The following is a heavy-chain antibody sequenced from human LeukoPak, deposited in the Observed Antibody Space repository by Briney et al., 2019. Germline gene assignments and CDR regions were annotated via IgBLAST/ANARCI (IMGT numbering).Heavy chain of an antibody. V-gene: IGHV1-46*01. CDR1: GYTFTSYY. CDR3: ARGRSIVVVPAAIYPPFGY. J-gene: IGHJ4*02. Sequence: ASVKVSCKASGYTFTSYYMHWVRQAPGQGLEWMGIINPSGGSTSYAQKFQGGATMTRDTSTSTVYMELSSLRSEDTAVYYCARGRSIVVVPAAIYPPFGYWGQGTLVTVSS. D-gene: IGHD2-2*01. CDR2: INPSGGST.